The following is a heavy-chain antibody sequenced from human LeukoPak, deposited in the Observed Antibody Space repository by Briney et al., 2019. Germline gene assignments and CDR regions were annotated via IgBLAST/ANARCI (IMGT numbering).Heavy chain of an antibody. V-gene: IGHV1-18*04. Sequence: GASVKVSCKASGYTFTSYYMHWVRQAPGQGLEWMGWISAYSGNTNYAQKFQGRVTMTTDTSTTTVYMDLRRLRSDDTAVYYCARDAAHSGHYSGSFYWGQGTLVTVSS. CDR2: ISAYSGNT. CDR1: GYTFTSYY. CDR3: ARDAAHSGHYSGSFY. D-gene: IGHD4-17*01. J-gene: IGHJ4*02.